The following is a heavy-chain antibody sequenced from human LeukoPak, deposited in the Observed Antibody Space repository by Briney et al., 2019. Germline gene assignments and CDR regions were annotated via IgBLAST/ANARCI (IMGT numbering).Heavy chain of an antibody. J-gene: IGHJ6*02. V-gene: IGHV1-69*13. D-gene: IGHD3-3*01. Sequence: SVKVSCKASGGTFSSYAISWVRQAPGQGLEWMGGIIPIFGTANYAQKFQGRVTITADESTSTAYMELRSLRSDDTAVYYCARDLPPFHHDFWSGYYYYYGMDVWGQGTTVTVSS. CDR1: GGTFSSYA. CDR3: ARDLPPFHHDFWSGYYYYYGMDV. CDR2: IIPIFGTA.